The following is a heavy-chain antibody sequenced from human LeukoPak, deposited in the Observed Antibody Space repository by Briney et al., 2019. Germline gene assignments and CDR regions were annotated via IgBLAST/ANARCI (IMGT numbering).Heavy chain of an antibody. CDR3: ARLPPVRPAH. D-gene: IGHD3-10*01. CDR1: GFTFSNYS. V-gene: IGHV3-21*01. CDR2: ISSSSSYI. J-gene: IGHJ1*01. Sequence: GGSLRLSCAASGFTFSNYSMNWVRQAPGKGLEWVSSISSSSSYIYYAHSVKGRFSISRHNANNPLYLQMRSLRGEEPSVYWCARLPPVRPAHWGQGNLDPVSS.